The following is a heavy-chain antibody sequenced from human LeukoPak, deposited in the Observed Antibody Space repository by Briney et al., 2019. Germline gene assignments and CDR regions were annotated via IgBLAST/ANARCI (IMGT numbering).Heavy chain of an antibody. D-gene: IGHD3-3*01. CDR2: ISYDGSNK. J-gene: IGHJ5*02. CDR1: GFTFSSYG. V-gene: IGHV3-30*18. Sequence: GGSLRFSCAASGFTFSSYGMHWVRQAPGKGLEWVAVISYDGSNKYYADSVKGRFTISRDNSKNTLYLQMNSLRAEDTAVYYCAKPMADFWSGYSRVGFDPWGQGTLVTVSS. CDR3: AKPMADFWSGYSRVGFDP.